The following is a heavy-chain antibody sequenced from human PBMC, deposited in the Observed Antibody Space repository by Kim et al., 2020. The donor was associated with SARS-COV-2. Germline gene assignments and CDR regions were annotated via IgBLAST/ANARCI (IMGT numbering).Heavy chain of an antibody. Sequence: GGSLRLSCVVSGINFRRYWMSWVRQAPGKGLEWVANTNQDGRRQYYVDSVKGRFTISRDNAENSLFLQMTNLRVEDTAVYYCASDDYGPCSFGGQVTLLTVSS. CDR2: TNQDGRRQ. D-gene: IGHD3-16*01. CDR3: ASDDYGPCSF. J-gene: IGHJ1*01. V-gene: IGHV3-7*03. CDR1: GINFRRYW.